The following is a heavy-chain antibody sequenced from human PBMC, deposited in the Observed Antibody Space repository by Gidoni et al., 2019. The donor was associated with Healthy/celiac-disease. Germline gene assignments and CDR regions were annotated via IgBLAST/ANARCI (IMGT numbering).Heavy chain of an antibody. CDR2: IIPIFGTA. J-gene: IGHJ4*02. D-gene: IGHD1-1*01. CDR3: ARAPVGSELDY. Sequence: QVQLVQSGAEVKKPGSSEKGSGKDAGGTFSSYAISWVRQAPGQGLEWMGGIIPIFGTANYAQKFQGRVTITAYESPSTAYMALSSLSSEDTAVYYCARAPVGSELDYWGQGTLVTVSS. V-gene: IGHV1-69*01. CDR1: GGTFSSYA.